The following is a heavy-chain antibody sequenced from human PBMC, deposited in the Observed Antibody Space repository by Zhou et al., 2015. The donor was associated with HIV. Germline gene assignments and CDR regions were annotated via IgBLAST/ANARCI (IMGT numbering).Heavy chain of an antibody. CDR3: ARNVVVGANYFYYYLDV. Sequence: QVQLVQSGAEVKIPRASVKVSCKATGYTFTSYGISWVRQAPGQGLEWMGWISGDNDTKYAQKFQGRVTMTTDTSTTTAYMEVRSLRADDTAVYYCARNVVVGANYFYYYLDVWGKGTTVTVSS. V-gene: IGHV1-18*01. J-gene: IGHJ6*03. CDR2: ISGDNDT. D-gene: IGHD2-15*01. CDR1: GYTFTSYG.